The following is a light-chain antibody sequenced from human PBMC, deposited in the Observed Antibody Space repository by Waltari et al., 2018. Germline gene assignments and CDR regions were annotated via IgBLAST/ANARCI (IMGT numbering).Light chain of an antibody. CDR2: NTD. J-gene: IGLJ2*01. Sequence: QAVVTQEPSLTVSPGGTVTHTCGSSTGAVTSGHSPYWLQQKPGQVPRSLIYNTDTKCPWTPVRVSGSGLGGKAALTLSGAQAEDGAEYYCLLSYSGARSFGGGTKLTVL. CDR1: TGAVTSGHS. V-gene: IGLV7-46*01. CDR3: LLSYSGARS.